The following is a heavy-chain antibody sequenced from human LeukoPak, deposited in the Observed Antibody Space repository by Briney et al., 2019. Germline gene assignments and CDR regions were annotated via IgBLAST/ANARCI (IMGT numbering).Heavy chain of an antibody. V-gene: IGHV3-21*01. J-gene: IGHJ4*02. Sequence: PGGSLRLSCAASGFTFSSYSMNWVRQAPGKGLEWVSSISSSRSYIYYADSVKGRFTISRDNAKNSLYLQMNSLRAEDTAVYYCARDLDVTADYWGQGTLVTVSS. CDR3: ARDLDVTADY. D-gene: IGHD1-20*01. CDR2: ISSSRSYI. CDR1: GFTFSSYS.